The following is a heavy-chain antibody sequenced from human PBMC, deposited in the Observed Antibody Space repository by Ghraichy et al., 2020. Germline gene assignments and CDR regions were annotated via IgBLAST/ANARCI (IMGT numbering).Heavy chain of an antibody. J-gene: IGHJ4*02. CDR1: GLPFSERA. CDR3: VKETGHDWGYFED. Sequence: GGSLRLSCAASGLPFSERAMSWVRQAPGKGLEWVSSISNSGGSTYYADSVKGRFTISRDNSKNTVSLQMNSLRAEDTAVYYCVKETGHDWGYFEDWGQGTLVTVSS. CDR2: ISNSGGST. V-gene: IGHV3-23*01. D-gene: IGHD3-16*01.